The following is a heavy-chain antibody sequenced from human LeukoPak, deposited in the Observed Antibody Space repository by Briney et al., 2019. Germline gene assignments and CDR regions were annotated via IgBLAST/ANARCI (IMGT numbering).Heavy chain of an antibody. Sequence: SETLSLTCTVSGDSVSSHYWSWFRQPPGEGLEWIGYIFYSGGTNYNPSLKSRLTISKDTSKNQFSLRLNSVTAADTAVYYCARGGVYDYGRIDSWGQGTLVTVSS. J-gene: IGHJ4*02. D-gene: IGHD4/OR15-4a*01. CDR2: IFYSGGT. CDR1: GDSVSSHY. V-gene: IGHV4-59*02. CDR3: ARGGVYDYGRIDS.